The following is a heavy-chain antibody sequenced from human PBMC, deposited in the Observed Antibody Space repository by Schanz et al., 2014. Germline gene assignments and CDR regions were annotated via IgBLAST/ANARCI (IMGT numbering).Heavy chain of an antibody. CDR1: GYTFTSYY. J-gene: IGHJ6*02. V-gene: IGHV1-46*01. CDR3: ARDPYSASYFPSPPLYGLDV. Sequence: QVHLVQSGSEVKKPGASVKVSCKASGYTFTSYYIHWVRQAPGQGLEWMATINPSGGSTSFAQKFQGRVTMTRATSTSTVNMELTSLRSEDTAVYYCARDPYSASYFPSPPLYGLDVWGQGTTVTVSS. D-gene: IGHD1-26*01. CDR2: INPSGGST.